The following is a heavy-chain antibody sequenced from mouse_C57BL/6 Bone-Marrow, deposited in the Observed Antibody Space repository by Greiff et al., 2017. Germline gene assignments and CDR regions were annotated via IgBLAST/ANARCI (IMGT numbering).Heavy chain of an antibody. D-gene: IGHD2-10*02. Sequence: EVQLVESGGGLVKPGGSLKLSCAASGFTFSSYAMSWVRPTPEKRLEWVATISDGGSYTYYPDNVKGGFTISRDNAKNNLYLQMSHLKSEDTAMYYCARERYDYYAMDYWGQGTSVTVSS. V-gene: IGHV5-4*01. CDR2: ISDGGSYT. J-gene: IGHJ4*01. CDR1: GFTFSSYA. CDR3: ARERYDYYAMDY.